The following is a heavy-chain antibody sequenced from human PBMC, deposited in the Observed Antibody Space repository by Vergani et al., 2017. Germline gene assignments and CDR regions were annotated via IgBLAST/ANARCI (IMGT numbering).Heavy chain of an antibody. CDR1: GFTFSSYA. Sequence: QVQLVESGGGVVQPGRSLRLSCAASGFTFSSYAMHWVRQAPGKGLEWVAVISYDGSNKYYADSVKGRFTISRDNSKNTLYLQMNSLRAEDTAVYYCARDLGWGYSSSSFHYWGQGTLVTVSS. J-gene: IGHJ4*02. CDR3: ARDLGWGYSSSSFHY. V-gene: IGHV3-30*04. CDR2: ISYDGSNK. D-gene: IGHD6-6*01.